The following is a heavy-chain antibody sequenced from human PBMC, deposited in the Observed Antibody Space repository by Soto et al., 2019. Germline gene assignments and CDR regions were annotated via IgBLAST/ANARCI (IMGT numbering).Heavy chain of an antibody. CDR3: LNGDYY. CDR2: INRDSTAI. Sequence: EEQLVESGGGLVQPGGSLRLSCAASGFSFSTHYMNWVRQTPGKGLEWVSSINRDSTAIKYAVSVKGRFTISRDNSRNSLTFQMKSLRAEETAGYYSLNGDYYVGPGTLVTVSS. D-gene: IGHD3-16*01. J-gene: IGHJ4*02. CDR1: GFSFSTHY. V-gene: IGHV3-48*01.